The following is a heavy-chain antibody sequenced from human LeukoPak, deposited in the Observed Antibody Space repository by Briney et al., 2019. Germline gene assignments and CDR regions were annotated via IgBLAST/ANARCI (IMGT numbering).Heavy chain of an antibody. CDR3: AGGGGSGYLKSTY. J-gene: IGHJ4*02. Sequence: SETLSLTCTVSGGSITSYYWTWIRQPPGQGLEWIGYIYYSGTINYNPSLKSRVTISVDTSKNQCSLKLSSVTAADTAIYYCAGGGGSGYLKSTYWGQGTLVTVSA. V-gene: IGHV4-59*01. CDR2: IYYSGTI. CDR1: GGSITSYY. D-gene: IGHD3-22*01.